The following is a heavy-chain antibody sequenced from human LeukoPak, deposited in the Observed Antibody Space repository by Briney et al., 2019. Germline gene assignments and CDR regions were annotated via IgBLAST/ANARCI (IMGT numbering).Heavy chain of an antibody. Sequence: ASVKVSCKASGYTFTDYYMHWVRQAPGQGLEWMGWIDAKSGDTNYAQKFQGRVSMTRDTSISTVYMELGRLTFDDTAIYYCARWSVTRVRSHTFDVWGRGTVATVS. V-gene: IGHV1-2*02. J-gene: IGHJ3*01. CDR1: GYTFTDYY. CDR2: IDAKSGDT. D-gene: IGHD4-17*01. CDR3: ARWSVTRVRSHTFDV.